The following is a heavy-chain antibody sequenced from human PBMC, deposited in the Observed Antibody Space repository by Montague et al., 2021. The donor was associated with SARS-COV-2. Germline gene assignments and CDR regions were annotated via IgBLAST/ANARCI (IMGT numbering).Heavy chain of an antibody. V-gene: IGHV3-74*01. D-gene: IGHD3-10*01. CDR1: GFSFRTYW. CDR3: LRENYGAFDA. Sequence: SLRLSCAASGFSFRTYWMAWVRQAPGKGLVWVSSINGGGSGTTYPDPVKGRFAISRDNAKNTLYLQMNSLRVDDTAVYYCLRENYGAFDAWGQGTMVTVSS. J-gene: IGHJ3*01. CDR2: INGGGSGT.